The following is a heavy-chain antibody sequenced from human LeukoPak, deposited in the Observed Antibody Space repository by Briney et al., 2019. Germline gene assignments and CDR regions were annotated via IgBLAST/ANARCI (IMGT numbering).Heavy chain of an antibody. V-gene: IGHV1-69*13. J-gene: IGHJ6*02. Sequence: ASVKVSCKASGCTFSSYAISWGRQAPGQGLEWMGGIIPIFGTANYAQKFQGRVTITADESTSTAYMELSSLRSEDTAVYYCARGGSSSWYQESGYYYYGMDVWGQGTTVTVSS. CDR3: ARGGSSSWYQESGYYYYGMDV. CDR2: IIPIFGTA. D-gene: IGHD6-13*01. CDR1: GCTFSSYA.